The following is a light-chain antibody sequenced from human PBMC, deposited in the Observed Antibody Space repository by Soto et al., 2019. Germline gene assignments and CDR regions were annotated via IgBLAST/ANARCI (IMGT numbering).Light chain of an antibody. J-gene: IGKJ3*01. V-gene: IGKV3-15*01. CDR1: QSVSSN. CDR2: GAS. Sequence: EIVMTQSPATLSVSPGERATLSCRASQSVSSNLAWYQQKPGQAPRLLIYGASTRATGIPARFSGSGSGTESTLTISSLQSEDFAVYYCRQYNNWPFTFGPGTKVDIK. CDR3: RQYNNWPFT.